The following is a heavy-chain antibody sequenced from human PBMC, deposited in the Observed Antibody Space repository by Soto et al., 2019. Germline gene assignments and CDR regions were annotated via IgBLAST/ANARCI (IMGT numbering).Heavy chain of an antibody. CDR1: GFTFSSYG. CDR2: ISYDGSNK. D-gene: IGHD7-27*01. J-gene: IGHJ6*02. Sequence: PGGSLRLSCAASGFTFSSYGMHWVRQAPGKGLEWVAVISYDGSNKYYADSVEGRFTISRDNSKNTLYLQMNSLRAEDTAVYYCAKELGIRYYYYGMDVWGQGTTVTVSS. CDR3: AKELGIRYYYYGMDV. V-gene: IGHV3-30*18.